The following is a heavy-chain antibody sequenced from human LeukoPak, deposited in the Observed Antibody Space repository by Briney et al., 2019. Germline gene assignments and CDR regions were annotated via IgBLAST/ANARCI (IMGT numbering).Heavy chain of an antibody. V-gene: IGHV1-69*13. CDR2: IIPIFGTA. J-gene: IGHJ5*02. CDR1: GGTFSSYA. Sequence: AASVKVSCKASGGTFSSYAISWVRQAPGQGLEWMGGIIPIFGTANYAQKFQGRVTITADESTSTAYMELSSLRSEDTAVYYCARGRNYYGSGSYRTWGQGTLVTVSS. D-gene: IGHD3-10*01. CDR3: ARGRNYYGSGSYRT.